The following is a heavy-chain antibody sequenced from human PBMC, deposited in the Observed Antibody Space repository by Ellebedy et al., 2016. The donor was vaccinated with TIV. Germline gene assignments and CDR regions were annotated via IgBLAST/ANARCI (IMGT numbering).Heavy chain of an antibody. CDR2: INAGNGNT. V-gene: IGHV1-3*01. CDR1: GYTFTSRI. J-gene: IGHJ4*02. CDR3: ARDPEGAYYYGSGKFDY. D-gene: IGHD3-10*01. Sequence: ASVKVSXXASGYTFTSRIINWVRQAPGQRLEWLGWINAGNGNTKYSQKFQGRVTITRDTPTSTVYMEMSSLRSEDTAVFYCARDPEGAYYYGSGKFDYWGQGTLVTVSS.